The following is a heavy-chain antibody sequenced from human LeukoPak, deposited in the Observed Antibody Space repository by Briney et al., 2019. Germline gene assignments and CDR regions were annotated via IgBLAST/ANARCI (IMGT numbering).Heavy chain of an antibody. J-gene: IGHJ3*02. V-gene: IGHV3-9*01. CDR1: GFTFDDYA. D-gene: IGHD1-7*01. CDR3: AKDVTGTGAFDI. Sequence: PGRSLRLSYAASGFTFDDYAMHWVRQGPGKGLEWVSGITWNSGTIGYADSVKGRFTISRDNAKNSLYLQMNSLRAEDTALYYCAKDVTGTGAFDIWGQGTMVTVSS. CDR2: ITWNSGTI.